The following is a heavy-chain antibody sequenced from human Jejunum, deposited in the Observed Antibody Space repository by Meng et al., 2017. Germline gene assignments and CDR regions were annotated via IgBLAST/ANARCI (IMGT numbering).Heavy chain of an antibody. J-gene: IGHJ3*02. CDR2: MSTGGST. Sequence: SETLSLTCTVSGAAISSRYWTWIRQPPGEGLEWIGYMSTGGSTKYNPSLQSRVTISRDTSKNQPSLSLTSVTAADTAVYYCARGGPPPDAFDIWGQGTVVTVSS. CDR3: ARGGPPPDAFDI. V-gene: IGHV4-4*08. CDR1: GAAISSRY.